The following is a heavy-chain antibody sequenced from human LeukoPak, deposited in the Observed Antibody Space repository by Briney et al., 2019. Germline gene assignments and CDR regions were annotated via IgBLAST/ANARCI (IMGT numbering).Heavy chain of an antibody. CDR2: THPSGST. Sequence: SETLSLTYAVYGGSFSGYYWSWYRQPPGKGLEWIGETHPSGSTHYNPSLESRVIISIDTSKNQFSLKVNSVTAADTAVYYCVRGQDQAKSRHWGQGTLATVSS. CDR3: VRGQDQAKSRH. CDR1: GGSFSGYY. D-gene: IGHD4/OR15-4a*01. J-gene: IGHJ1*01. V-gene: IGHV4-34*01.